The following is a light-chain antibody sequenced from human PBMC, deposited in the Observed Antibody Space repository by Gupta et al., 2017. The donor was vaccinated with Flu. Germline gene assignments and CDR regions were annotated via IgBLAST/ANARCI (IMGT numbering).Light chain of an antibody. J-gene: IGKJ2*01. Sequence: DIQMTQSPSILSASVGDRVTITCRASQSIGYWLAWYQQKPGKAPKVLIYKASSLESGVPSRFRGSGSGTEFALTISSLQPDDFATYYCQQDLTYMFTFDQGTKLEIK. CDR2: KAS. V-gene: IGKV1-5*03. CDR3: QQDLTYMFT. CDR1: QSIGYW.